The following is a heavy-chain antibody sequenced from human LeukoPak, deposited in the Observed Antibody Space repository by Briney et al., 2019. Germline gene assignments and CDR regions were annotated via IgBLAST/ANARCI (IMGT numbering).Heavy chain of an antibody. CDR3: ARGALYDDILTGIDY. V-gene: IGHV3-21*06. D-gene: IGHD3-9*01. CDR1: GFTFSSYS. CDR2: ISSSGSYI. J-gene: IGHJ4*02. Sequence: TGGSLRLSCVASGFTFSSYSMNWVRQAPGKGLEWASSISSSGSYIYYADSVKGRFTISRDNAKNSMYLQMNSLRAEDTAVYYCARGALYDDILTGIDYWGQGTLVTVSP.